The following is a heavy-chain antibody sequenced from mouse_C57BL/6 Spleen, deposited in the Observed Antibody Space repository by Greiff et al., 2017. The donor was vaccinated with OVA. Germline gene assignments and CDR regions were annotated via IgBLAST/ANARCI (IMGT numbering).Heavy chain of an antibody. CDR2: ISDGGSYT. Sequence: EVHLVESGGGLVKPGGSLKLSCAASGFTFSSYAMSWVRQTPEKRLEWVATISDGGSYTYYPDNVKGRFTISRDNAKNNLYLQMSHLKSEDTAMYYCARWLLGFAYWGQGTLVTVSA. CDR3: ARWLLGFAY. D-gene: IGHD2-3*01. J-gene: IGHJ3*01. CDR1: GFTFSSYA. V-gene: IGHV5-4*01.